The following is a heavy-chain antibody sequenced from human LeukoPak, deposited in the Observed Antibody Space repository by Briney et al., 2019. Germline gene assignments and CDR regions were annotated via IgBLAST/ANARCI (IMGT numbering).Heavy chain of an antibody. CDR1: GYTFSSYD. D-gene: IGHD3-9*01. J-gene: IGHJ4*02. CDR2: VSPNSGNT. Sequence: ASVKVSCKASGYTFSSYDIHWVRQASGQGLEWMGWVSPNSGNTGYARKFQGRVTMTRNTSISTAYMELSSLRSEDTAVYYCARGYFTGLCDYWGQGTLVTVSS. CDR3: ARGYFTGLCDY. V-gene: IGHV1-8*01.